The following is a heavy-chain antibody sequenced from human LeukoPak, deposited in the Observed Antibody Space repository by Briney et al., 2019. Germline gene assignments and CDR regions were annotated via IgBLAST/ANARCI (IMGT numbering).Heavy chain of an antibody. J-gene: IGHJ4*02. CDR2: ITTGDGNT. CDR1: GFTFSSYT. D-gene: IGHD7-27*01. V-gene: IGHV3-23*01. Sequence: RGTLRLSCTASGFTFSSYTMTWVRQAPGKGLKWVSTITTGDGNTYYADSVKGRFTVSRDDSKNTLYLQMNSLRAEDTAVYYCAKDGGLWVSAHWGDSWGRGTLVTVSS. CDR3: AKDGGLWVSAHWGDS.